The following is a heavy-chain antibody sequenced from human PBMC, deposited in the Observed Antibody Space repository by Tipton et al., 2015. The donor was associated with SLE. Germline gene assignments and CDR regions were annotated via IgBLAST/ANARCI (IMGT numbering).Heavy chain of an antibody. D-gene: IGHD3-16*01. CDR2: ISGYNGNT. V-gene: IGHV1-18*01. Sequence: QVQLVQSGAEVKKPGASVKVSCKASGYTFTSYCITWVRQAPGQGLEWMGWISGYNGNTNYAQKLQGGVTMTTDTSTSTAYMELRSLRSDDTAVYYCARLGDWDFYYYIDVWGKGTTVTVSS. CDR1: GYTFTSYC. J-gene: IGHJ6*03. CDR3: ARLGDWDFYYYIDV.